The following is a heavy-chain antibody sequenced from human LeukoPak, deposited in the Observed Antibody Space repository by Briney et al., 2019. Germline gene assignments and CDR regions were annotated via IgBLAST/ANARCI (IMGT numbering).Heavy chain of an antibody. CDR3: ARAGYSSGWRRLDH. V-gene: IGHV4-59*12. Sequence: SETLSLTCTVSGGSISSYYWSWIRQPPGKGLEWIGYIYYSGRTNYNPSLKSRVTISVDTSKNQFSLKLSSVTAADTAVYYCARAGYSSGWRRLDHWGQGTLVTVSS. J-gene: IGHJ5*02. CDR1: GGSISSYY. D-gene: IGHD6-19*01. CDR2: IYYSGRT.